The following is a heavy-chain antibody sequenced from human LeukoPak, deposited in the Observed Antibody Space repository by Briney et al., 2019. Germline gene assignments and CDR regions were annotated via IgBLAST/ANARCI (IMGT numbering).Heavy chain of an antibody. CDR1: GLTFSNHA. V-gene: IGHV3-23*01. J-gene: IGHJ4*02. CDR2: ITGSGGNT. D-gene: IGHD2-21*01. CDR3: APPRVMGY. Sequence: GGSLRLSCAASGLTFSNHAMTWVCQSPGRGLEWVSGITGSGGNTYYAESVKGRFTISRDNAKNSLYLQMNSLRAEDTAVYYCAPPRVMGYWGQGTLVTVSS.